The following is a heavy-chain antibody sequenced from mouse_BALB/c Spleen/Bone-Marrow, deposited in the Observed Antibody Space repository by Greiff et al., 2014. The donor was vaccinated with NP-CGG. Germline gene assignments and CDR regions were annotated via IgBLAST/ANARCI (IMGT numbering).Heavy chain of an antibody. CDR2: INTYSGNT. V-gene: IGHV1-67*01. D-gene: IGHD1-1*01. CDR1: GYTFTDYA. Sequence: QVQLQQSGPELVRPGVSVKISCKGSGYTFTDYAMHWVKQSHAKSLEWIGVINTYSGNTNYNQNFKGKATMTVDKSSSTAFMELARVTYEDSAIYYCAREGYASTAWFAYWGQGTLVTVSA. J-gene: IGHJ3*01. CDR3: AREGYASTAWFAY.